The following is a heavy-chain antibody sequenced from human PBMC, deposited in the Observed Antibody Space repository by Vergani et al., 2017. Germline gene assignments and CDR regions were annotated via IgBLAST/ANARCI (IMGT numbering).Heavy chain of an antibody. CDR3: ARVSRPY. CDR1: GFTVSSNY. CDR2: IYSGGST. Sequence: VQLVESGGGVVQPGRSLRLSCAASGFTVSSNYMSWVRQAPGKGLEWVSVIYSGGSTYYADSGKGRFTISRDNSKNPLYLQMNSLRAEDTAVYYCARVSRPYWGQGTLVTVSS. J-gene: IGHJ4*02. V-gene: IGHV3-66*01.